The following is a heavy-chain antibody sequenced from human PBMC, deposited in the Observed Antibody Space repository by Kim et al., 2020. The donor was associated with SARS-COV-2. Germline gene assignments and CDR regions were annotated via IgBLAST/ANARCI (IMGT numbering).Heavy chain of an antibody. CDR3: ARDLSAYGMDV. Sequence: GGSPRLSCAASGFTVSSNYMSWVRQAPGKGLEWVSVIYSGGSTYYADSVKGRFTISRDNSKNTLYLQMNSLRAEDTAVYYCARDLSAYGMDVWGQGTTVTVSS. CDR1: GFTVSSNY. CDR2: IYSGGST. V-gene: IGHV3-53*01. J-gene: IGHJ6*02. D-gene: IGHD2-15*01.